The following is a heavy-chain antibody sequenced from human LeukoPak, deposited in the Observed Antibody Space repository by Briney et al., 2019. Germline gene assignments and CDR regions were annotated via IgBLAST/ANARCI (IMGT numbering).Heavy chain of an antibody. CDR3: AKRGVGAHFDY. D-gene: IGHD1-26*01. V-gene: IGHV3-23*01. CDR2: IIHSGSTI. CDR1: GFTFSSYA. J-gene: IGHJ4*02. Sequence: GGSLRLSCAASGFTFSSYAMRWVRQAPGKGLEWVSSIIHSGSTIYYADSVKGRFTISRDNSKNTLFLQINSLSAEDTAVYYCAKRGVGAHFDYWGQGTLVAVSS.